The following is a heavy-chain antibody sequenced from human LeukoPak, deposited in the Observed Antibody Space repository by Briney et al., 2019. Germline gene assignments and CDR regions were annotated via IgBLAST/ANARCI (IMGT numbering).Heavy chain of an antibody. CDR1: GYTFIGYY. Sequence: SVKVSCKASGYTFIGYYIHWVRQAPGQGLEWMGRIIPILGIANYAQKFQGRVTITADKSTSTAYMELSSLRSEDTAVYYCAAVVTGYWGQGTLVTVSS. CDR3: AAVVTGY. CDR2: IIPILGIA. V-gene: IGHV1-69*02. J-gene: IGHJ4*02. D-gene: IGHD2-21*02.